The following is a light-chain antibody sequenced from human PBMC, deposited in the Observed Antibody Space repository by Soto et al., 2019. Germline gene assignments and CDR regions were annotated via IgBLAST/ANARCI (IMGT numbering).Light chain of an antibody. Sequence: QSVLTQLPSASGTAGQRGPISCSGGSSNIGTNAVNWYQQLPGTAPKLLIYNNNQRPSGVPDRFSGSKSGTSASLAISGLQSEDEADYYCAAWDDSLNGYVFGTGTKVTV. J-gene: IGLJ1*01. CDR3: AAWDDSLNGYV. V-gene: IGLV1-44*01. CDR2: NNN. CDR1: SSNIGTNA.